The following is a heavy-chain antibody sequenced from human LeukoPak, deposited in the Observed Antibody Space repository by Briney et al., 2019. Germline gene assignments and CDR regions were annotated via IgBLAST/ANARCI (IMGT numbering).Heavy chain of an antibody. CDR2: ISGSSDNT. CDR1: GFAFRSYT. V-gene: IGHV3-23*01. Sequence: GGSLRLSCAASGFAFRSYTMSRVRQAPGKGLEWVSSISGSSDNTYYADSVKGRFTISRDNSKNTLYLQMNSLRAEDTAVYYCAKELSGWPYYFDYWGQGTLVTVSS. J-gene: IGHJ4*02. CDR3: AKELSGWPYYFDY. D-gene: IGHD6-19*01.